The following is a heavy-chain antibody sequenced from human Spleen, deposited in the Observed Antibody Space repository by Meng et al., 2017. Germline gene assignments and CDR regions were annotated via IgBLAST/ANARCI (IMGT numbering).Heavy chain of an antibody. CDR2: IGHSGFT. D-gene: IGHD1/OR15-1a*01. CDR1: GGSISTSGYY. Sequence: QPQLQESGPGLVKPSEALSLTCRVSGGSISTSGYYWGWIRQPPGKGLEWIGSIGHSGFTYYTPSVKSRVTVSIDTSRSQFSLELTSVTAADTAVYYCVRSRAWVRTGFDPWGQGTLVTVSS. J-gene: IGHJ5*02. CDR3: VRSRAWVRTGFDP. V-gene: IGHV4-39*01.